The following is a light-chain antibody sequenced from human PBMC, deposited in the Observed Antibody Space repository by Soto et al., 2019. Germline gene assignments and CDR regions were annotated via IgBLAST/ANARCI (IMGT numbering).Light chain of an antibody. Sequence: QSVLTQPPSASGTPGQRVHISCSGSTSNIGSNNVNWYRQLPGTAPKILLFNNERRPSGVPGRVSGSKSGSSASLASSGLQSDDEADYCCAVWDDSLNGPVFGGGTQVTGL. CDR2: NNE. J-gene: IGLJ2*01. CDR1: TSNIGSNN. V-gene: IGLV1-44*01. CDR3: AVWDDSLNGPV.